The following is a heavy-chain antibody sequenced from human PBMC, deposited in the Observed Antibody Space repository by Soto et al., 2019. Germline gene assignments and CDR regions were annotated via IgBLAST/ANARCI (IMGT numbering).Heavy chain of an antibody. CDR2: ISGSGGIT. Sequence: EVQLLESGGGLVQPGGSLRLSCATSGFTFSSYAMAWVPQAPGKGLEWVSAISGSGGITYHAASVKGRFSISRDNSRNMLYLQMNSLGAEDTAVYYCARAAHYDFWSGYYYMDVWGIGTKVTVSS. V-gene: IGHV3-23*01. CDR1: GFTFSSYA. J-gene: IGHJ6*03. CDR3: ARAAHYDFWSGYYYMDV. D-gene: IGHD3-3*01.